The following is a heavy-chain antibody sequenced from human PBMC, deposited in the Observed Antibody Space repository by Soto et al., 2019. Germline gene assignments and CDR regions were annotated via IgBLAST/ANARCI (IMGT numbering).Heavy chain of an antibody. V-gene: IGHV3-53*01. CDR3: ARSDRDYAYGLNV. CDR1: GFTVSDNY. D-gene: IGHD3-10*01. CDR2: LYSGGRI. J-gene: IGHJ6*02. Sequence: EAQLVESGGGLIQPGGSLRLSCAASGFTVSDNYIMWVRQAPGKGLEWVSLLYSGGRIYYADSVKGRFTISRDTSKNTLYLQMNSLITEDTAVYYCARSDRDYAYGLNVGGQGTTVTVSS.